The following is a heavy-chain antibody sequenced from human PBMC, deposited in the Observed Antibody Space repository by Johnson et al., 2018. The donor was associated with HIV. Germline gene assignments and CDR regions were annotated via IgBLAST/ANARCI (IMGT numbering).Heavy chain of an antibody. V-gene: IGHV3-30*04. CDR2: ISYDGSNK. J-gene: IGHJ3*02. D-gene: IGHD1-7*01. Sequence: QVQLVESGGGLVKPGGSLRLSCAASGFTFSSYAMHWVRQAPGKGLEWVAVISYDGSNKYYADSVKGRFTISRDNSKSTLYLQMNSLRAEDTAVYYCARRGNYLADAVDIWGQGTMVTVSS. CDR3: ARRGNYLADAVDI. CDR1: GFTFSSYA.